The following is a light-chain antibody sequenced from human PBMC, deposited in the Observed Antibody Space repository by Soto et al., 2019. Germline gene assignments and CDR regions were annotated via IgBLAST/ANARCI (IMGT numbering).Light chain of an antibody. CDR2: AAS. V-gene: IGKV3-11*01. CDR3: QQRSSWPIT. J-gene: IGKJ5*01. CDR1: QSVSSY. Sequence: EIVLTHSPATLSLSPGEIATLSCRATQSVSSYLAWYQQKPGQAPRLLIYAASNRATGIPARFIVSGSGTDFTLTISSLEPEDFAVYYCQQRSSWPITFGQGTRLEIK.